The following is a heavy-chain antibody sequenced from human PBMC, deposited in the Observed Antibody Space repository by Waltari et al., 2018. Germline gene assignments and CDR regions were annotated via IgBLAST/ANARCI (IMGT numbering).Heavy chain of an antibody. J-gene: IGHJ5*02. V-gene: IGHV4-30-4*01. CDR2: ISDSGST. CDR3: AREIYTTNWFDP. CDR1: GGSISSSDYY. D-gene: IGHD3-16*01. Sequence: QVQLQESGPGLVMPSQTLSLTRTASGGSISSSDYYWSWIRQSPGKGLEWIGYISDSGSTYYNSSLKSRVTMSMDTSRNQFSLRLTSVTDADTAVYYCAREIYTTNWFDPWGQGSLVTVSS.